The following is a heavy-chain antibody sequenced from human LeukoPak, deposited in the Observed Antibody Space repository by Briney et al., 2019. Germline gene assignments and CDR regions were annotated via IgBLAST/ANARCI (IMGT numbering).Heavy chain of an antibody. CDR1: GFTFSSYG. J-gene: IGHJ4*02. Sequence: PGGSLRLSCAASGFTFSSYGMHWVRQAPGKGLEWVAFIRYDGSNKYYADSVKGRFTISRDNSKNTLYLQMNSLRAEDTAVYYCAKEVSYSGYEYYFDYWGQGTLVTVSS. D-gene: IGHD5-12*01. CDR2: IRYDGSNK. CDR3: AKEVSYSGYEYYFDY. V-gene: IGHV3-30*02.